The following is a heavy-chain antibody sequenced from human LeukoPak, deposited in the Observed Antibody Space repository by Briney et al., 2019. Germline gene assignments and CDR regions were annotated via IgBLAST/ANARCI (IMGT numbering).Heavy chain of an antibody. V-gene: IGHV3-74*01. D-gene: IGHD3-10*01. Sequence: GGSLRLSCAASGFIFNSYWMHWVRQIPGKGLVWVSRINSDGSRTNYVDSAKGRFTISRDNAKNTVFLQMNSLGAEDSAVYYRARGNYYSGSGSSPLDYWGQGTLVTVSS. CDR1: GFIFNSYW. J-gene: IGHJ4*02. CDR2: INSDGSRT. CDR3: ARGNYYSGSGSSPLDY.